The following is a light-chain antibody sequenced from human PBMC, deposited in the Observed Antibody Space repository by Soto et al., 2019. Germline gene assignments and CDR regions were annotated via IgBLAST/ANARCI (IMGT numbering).Light chain of an antibody. CDR1: QSVSSN. V-gene: IGKV3-15*01. J-gene: IGKJ5*01. CDR2: GAS. Sequence: EMVMTQSPATLSVSPGERATLSCRASQSVSSNLAWYQQKPGQAPRLLIYGASTRATGIPARFSGSGSATEFYLPISSLQSEDFAVYYCQQRSNWPPITFGQGTRLEIK. CDR3: QQRSNWPPIT.